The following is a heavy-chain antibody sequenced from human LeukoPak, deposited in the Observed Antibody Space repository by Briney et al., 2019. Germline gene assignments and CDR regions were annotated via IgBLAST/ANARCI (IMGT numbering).Heavy chain of an antibody. CDR3: ARGTTDYIGMDV. V-gene: IGHV3-23*01. Sequence: GGSLRLSCAASGFTFSSYAMSSVRQAPGKGLEWVSAISGSGGSTYYADSVKGRFTISRDNAQNSLYLQMNSLRADDTAVYYCARGTTDYIGMDVWGQGTTVTVSS. J-gene: IGHJ6*02. D-gene: IGHD4-17*01. CDR2: ISGSGGST. CDR1: GFTFSSYA.